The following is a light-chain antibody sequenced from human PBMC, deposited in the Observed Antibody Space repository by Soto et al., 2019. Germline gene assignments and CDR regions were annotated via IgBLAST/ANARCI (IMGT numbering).Light chain of an antibody. CDR1: SSDIGAYDY. CDR3: FSLTTAPTHT. CDR2: EVT. V-gene: IGLV2-14*01. Sequence: QSALTHPASVSCSPGHSITISCTGTSSDIGAYDYVSWFQQHPDKAPKLMISEVTNRPSGVSDRFSGSKSGNAASLTISGLQAEDEAYYFCFSLTTAPTHTFGTGNKVT. J-gene: IGLJ1*01.